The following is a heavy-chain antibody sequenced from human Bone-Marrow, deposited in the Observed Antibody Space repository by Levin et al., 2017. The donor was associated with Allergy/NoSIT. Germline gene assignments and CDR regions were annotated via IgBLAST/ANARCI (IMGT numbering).Heavy chain of an antibody. CDR3: ARGGVLGYGSSPNCYTGIDS. V-gene: IGHV4-59*01. CDR2: IHFSGST. J-gene: IGHJ4*02. Sequence: SETLSLTCSVTGASIRSYYWSWIRQPPGKGLEYIGYIHFSGSTNYNPSLKSRVTISVDTSKKQFSLKLTSVTAADTAVYYCARGGVLGYGSSPNCYTGIDSWGQGTLVTVSS. D-gene: IGHD2-2*02. CDR1: GASIRSYY.